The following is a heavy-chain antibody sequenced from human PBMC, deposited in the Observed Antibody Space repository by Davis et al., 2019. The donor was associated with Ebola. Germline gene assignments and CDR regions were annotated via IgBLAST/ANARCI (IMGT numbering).Heavy chain of an antibody. CDR1: GFTFSSYG. CDR3: ARSADIVVVVAATLNY. V-gene: IGHV3-33*01. Sequence: PGGSLRLSCAASGFTFSSYGMHWVRQAPGKGLEWVAVIWYDGSNKYYADSVKGRFTISRDNSKNTLYLQMNSLRAEDTAVYYCARSADIVVVVAATLNYWGQGTLVTVSS. D-gene: IGHD2-15*01. J-gene: IGHJ4*02. CDR2: IWYDGSNK.